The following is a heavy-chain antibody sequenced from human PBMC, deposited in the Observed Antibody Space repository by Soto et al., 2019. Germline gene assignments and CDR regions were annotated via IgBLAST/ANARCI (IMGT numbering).Heavy chain of an antibody. V-gene: IGHV1-46*01. Sequence: SVKVSCKASGYTFTSYYMHWVRQAPGQGLEWMGIINPSGGSTSYAQKFQGRVTMTRDTSTSTVYMELSSLRSEDAAVYYCAIDLKGLYYQSLSPASNFNYWGQGALVTVCS. D-gene: IGHD2-2*01. J-gene: IGHJ4*02. CDR1: GYTFTSYY. CDR3: AIDLKGLYYQSLSPASNFNY. CDR2: INPSGGST.